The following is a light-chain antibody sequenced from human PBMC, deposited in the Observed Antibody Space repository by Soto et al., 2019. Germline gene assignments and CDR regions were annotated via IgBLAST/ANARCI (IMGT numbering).Light chain of an antibody. CDR2: DAS. V-gene: IGKV1-5*01. CDR3: QQYNSYPRT. Sequence: DIELTQSPCTLSSSVGDRATLSCRAGQSISSWLAWYQQKPGKAPKLLIYDASILESGVPSRFSGSGSGTEFTLTISSLQPDDFATYYCQQYNSYPRTFGGGTKVDIK. CDR1: QSISSW. J-gene: IGKJ4*01.